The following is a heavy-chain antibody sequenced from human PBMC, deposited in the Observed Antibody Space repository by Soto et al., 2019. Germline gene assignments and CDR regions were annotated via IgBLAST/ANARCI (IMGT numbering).Heavy chain of an antibody. Sequence: EVQLLESGGGLVQPGGSLRLSCAASGFTFSSYAMSWVRQAPGKGLEWVSAISGSGIYTYYADSVKGRFTISSDNSKNTLYLQMNSLRAEDTAVYYCAIGPGGYCSSTSCYKPFDYWGPGTLVTVFS. CDR1: GFTFSSYA. J-gene: IGHJ4*02. CDR2: ISGSGIYT. V-gene: IGHV3-23*01. CDR3: AIGPGGYCSSTSCYKPFDY. D-gene: IGHD2-2*02.